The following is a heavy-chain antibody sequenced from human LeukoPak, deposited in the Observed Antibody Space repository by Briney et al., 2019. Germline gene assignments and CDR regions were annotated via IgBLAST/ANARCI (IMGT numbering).Heavy chain of an antibody. J-gene: IGHJ6*03. Sequence: GGSLRLSCEASGFSFSDAWMSWVRQAPGKGLEWVAFIRYDGSNKYYADSVKGRFTISRDNSKNTLYLQMNSLRAEDTAVYYCARAYRYNSSPGGYYYYMDVWGKGTTVTVSS. V-gene: IGHV3-30*02. CDR2: IRYDGSNK. CDR3: ARAYRYNSSPGGYYYYMDV. CDR1: GFSFSDAW. D-gene: IGHD6-6*01.